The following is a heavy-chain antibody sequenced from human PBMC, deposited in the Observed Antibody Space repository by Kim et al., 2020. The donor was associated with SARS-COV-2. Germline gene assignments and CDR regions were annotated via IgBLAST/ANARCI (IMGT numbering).Heavy chain of an antibody. CDR2: IYYSGST. Sequence: SETLSLTCTVSGGSISSYYWSWIRQPPGKGLEWIGYIYYSGSTNYNPSLKSRVTISVDTSKNQFSLKLSSVTAADTAVYYCARGDYNEYFQHWGQGTLVT. CDR3: ARGDYNEYFQH. D-gene: IGHD3-16*01. J-gene: IGHJ1*01. V-gene: IGHV4-59*01. CDR1: GGSISSYY.